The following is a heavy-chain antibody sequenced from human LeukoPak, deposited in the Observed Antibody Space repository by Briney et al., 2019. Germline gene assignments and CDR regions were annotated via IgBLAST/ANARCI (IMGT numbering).Heavy chain of an antibody. CDR2: INPSGGST. D-gene: IGHD2-15*01. CDR3: ARGTVNYCSGGSCYPPLYYFDY. CDR1: GYTFTSYY. Sequence: PEASVKVSCKASGYTFTSYYMHWVRQAPGQGLEWMGIINPSGGSTSYAQKFQGRVTMTRDTSTSTVYMELSSLRSEDTAVYYCARGTVNYCSGGSCYPPLYYFDYWGQGTLVTVSS. V-gene: IGHV1-46*01. J-gene: IGHJ4*02.